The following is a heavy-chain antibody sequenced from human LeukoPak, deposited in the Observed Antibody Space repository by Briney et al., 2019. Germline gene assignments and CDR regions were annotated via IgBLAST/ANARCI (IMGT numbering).Heavy chain of an antibody. CDR3: ARDRPGLPYNWNYDWAYGMDV. CDR2: INPSGGST. V-gene: IGHV1-46*01. J-gene: IGHJ6*02. CDR1: GYTFTSYY. D-gene: IGHD1-7*01. Sequence: ASVKVSCKASGYTFTSYYMHWVRQAPGQGLEWMGIINPSGGSTSYAQKFQGRVTMTRDTSTSTVYMELSSLRSEDTAVYYCARDRPGLPYNWNYDWAYGMDVWGQGTTVTVSS.